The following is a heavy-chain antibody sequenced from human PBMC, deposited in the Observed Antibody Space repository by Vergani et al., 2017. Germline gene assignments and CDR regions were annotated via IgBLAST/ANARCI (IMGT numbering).Heavy chain of an antibody. J-gene: IGHJ4*02. CDR3: ARAAELRYFDWLSPHFDD. CDR1: GFTFSSYS. V-gene: IGHV3-21*01. D-gene: IGHD3-9*01. Sequence: EVQLVESGGGLVKPGGSLRLSCAASGFTFSSYSMNWVRQAPGKGLEWVSSISSSSSYIYYADSVKGRFTISRDNAKNSLYLQMNSLRAEDTAVYYCARAAELRYFDWLSPHFDDWGQGTLVTVSS. CDR2: ISSSSSYI.